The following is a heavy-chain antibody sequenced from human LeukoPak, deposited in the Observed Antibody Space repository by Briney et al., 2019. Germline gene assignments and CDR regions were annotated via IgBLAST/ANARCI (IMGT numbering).Heavy chain of an antibody. V-gene: IGHV4-39*01. D-gene: IGHD3-16*01. CDR3: ARAYRARYFDL. J-gene: IGHJ2*01. Sequence: SETLSLTCTVSGGSITTSSYYWGWIRQPPGKGLEWIGIIYYSGSTYYNPSLKGRVTISVDTSKNQFSLKLSSVTAADTAVYYCARAYRARYFDLWGRGTLVTVSS. CDR2: IYYSGST. CDR1: GGSITTSSYY.